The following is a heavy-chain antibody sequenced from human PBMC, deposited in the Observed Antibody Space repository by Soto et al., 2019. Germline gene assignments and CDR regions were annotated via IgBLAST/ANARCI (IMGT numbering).Heavy chain of an antibody. V-gene: IGHV1-69*06. CDR3: ARNRDYGDYEDAFDI. Sequence: QVQLVQSGAEVKKPGSSVKVSCKATGGTFSSYAISWVRQAPGQGLEWMGGIIPIFGTANYAQKFQGRVTISADKATSTAYMELSSLRSEDTAVYYCARNRDYGDYEDAFDIWGQGTMVTVSS. CDR2: IIPIFGTA. CDR1: GGTFSSYA. D-gene: IGHD4-17*01. J-gene: IGHJ3*02.